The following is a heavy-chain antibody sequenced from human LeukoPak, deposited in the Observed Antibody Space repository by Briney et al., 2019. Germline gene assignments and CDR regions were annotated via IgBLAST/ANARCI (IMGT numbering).Heavy chain of an antibody. CDR1: GGSISSYY. Sequence: SETLSLTCTVSGGSISSYYWSWIRQPPGKGLEWIGYIYYSGSTNYNPSLKSRVTISVDTSKNQFSLKPSSVTAADTAVYYCARGHSSSWYVPHLDYWGQGTLVTVSS. CDR2: IYYSGST. CDR3: ARGHSSSWYVPHLDY. D-gene: IGHD6-13*01. V-gene: IGHV4-59*01. J-gene: IGHJ4*02.